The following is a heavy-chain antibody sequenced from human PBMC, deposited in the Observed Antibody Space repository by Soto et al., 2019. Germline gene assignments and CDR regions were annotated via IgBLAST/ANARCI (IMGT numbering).Heavy chain of an antibody. J-gene: IGHJ6*03. Sequence: PSETLSLTCSVSVDSISSGDYYWSWIRQSPGKGLEWIGYIYYSGSTSYNPSLKSRTTMSVDTSKNQFSLKLSSVTAADTAVYYCARGPYYDFWSGYFPQENYYYYYMDVWGKGTTVTVSS. CDR1: VDSISSGDYY. D-gene: IGHD3-3*01. CDR2: IYYSGST. CDR3: ARGPYYDFWSGYFPQENYYYYYMDV. V-gene: IGHV4-30-4*02.